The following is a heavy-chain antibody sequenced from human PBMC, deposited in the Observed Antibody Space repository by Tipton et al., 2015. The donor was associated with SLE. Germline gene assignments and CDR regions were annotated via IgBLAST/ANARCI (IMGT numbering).Heavy chain of an antibody. CDR2: VYYTGNT. CDR1: GGYVGTSGFY. V-gene: IGHV4-39*07. J-gene: IGHJ4*02. Sequence: TLSLTCTVSGGYVGTSGFYWGWFRQPPGKGLEWVGTVYYTGNTFYNPSLKSRLTLSVDTSMNQFSLNLSSVTVADTAVYYCARLNMATDFWGQGTLVTVSS. D-gene: IGHD5-12*01. CDR3: ARLNMATDF.